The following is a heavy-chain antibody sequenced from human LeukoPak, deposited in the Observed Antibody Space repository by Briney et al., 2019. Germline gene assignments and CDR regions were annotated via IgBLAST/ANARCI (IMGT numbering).Heavy chain of an antibody. J-gene: IGHJ6*03. CDR3: ARDQAAYYYYYYMDV. V-gene: IGHV4-59*12. CDR1: GGSISSYY. Sequence: PSETLSLTCTVSGGSISSYYWSWIRQPPGKGLEWIGYIYYSGSTNYNPSLKSRVTISVDTSKNQFSLKLSSVTAADTAVYYCARDQAAYYYYYYMDVWGKGTTVTVSS. D-gene: IGHD6-25*01. CDR2: IYYSGST.